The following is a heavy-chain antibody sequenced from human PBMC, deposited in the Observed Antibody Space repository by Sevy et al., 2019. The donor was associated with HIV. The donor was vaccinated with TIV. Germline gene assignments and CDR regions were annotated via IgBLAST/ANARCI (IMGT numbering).Heavy chain of an antibody. CDR3: AREGGGVIAAAGDY. CDR2: ISSSSSYI. CDR1: GFTFSSYS. D-gene: IGHD6-13*01. Sequence: GGSLRLSCAASGFTFSSYSMNWVRQAPGKGLEWASSISSSSSYIYYADSVKGRFTISRDNAKNSLYLQMNSLRAEDTAVYYCAREGGGVIAAAGDYWGQGTLVTVSS. V-gene: IGHV3-21*01. J-gene: IGHJ4*02.